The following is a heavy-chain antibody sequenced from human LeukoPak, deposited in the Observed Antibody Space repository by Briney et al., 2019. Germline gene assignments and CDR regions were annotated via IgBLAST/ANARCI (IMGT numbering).Heavy chain of an antibody. CDR1: GYSFTTHW. D-gene: IGHD3-16*01. V-gene: IGHV5-51*01. CDR2: IYPDDSNT. CDR3: ARLEEDLTLGVAGYWFVP. Sequence: GESLKISCKGSGYSFTTHWIGWVRQMPGKDLEWMGIIYPDDSNTRYSPSFQGQVTLSADKSINTAYLQWSSLRASDTAMYYCARLEEDLTLGVAGYWFVPWGQGTLVTVS. J-gene: IGHJ5*02.